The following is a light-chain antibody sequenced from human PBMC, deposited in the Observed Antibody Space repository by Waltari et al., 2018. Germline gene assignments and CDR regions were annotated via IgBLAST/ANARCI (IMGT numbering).Light chain of an antibody. Sequence: QSALTQPASVSGSPGQSITISCTGTSSDIAGYNYVSWYQQHPGKSPKLMIYEVSNRPSGVSNRFSGSKSDNTASLTISGLQAEDEADYYCSSYTGSSTVIFGGGTKLTVL. CDR3: SSYTGSSTVI. CDR1: SSDIAGYNY. CDR2: EVS. V-gene: IGLV2-14*01. J-gene: IGLJ2*01.